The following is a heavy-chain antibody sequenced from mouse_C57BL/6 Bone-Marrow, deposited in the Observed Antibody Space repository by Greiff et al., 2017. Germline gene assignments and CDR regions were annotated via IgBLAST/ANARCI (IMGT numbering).Heavy chain of an antibody. J-gene: IGHJ1*03. Sequence: QVQLQQSGAELMKPGASVKLSCKATGYTFTGYWIEWVKQRPGHGLEWIGEILPGSGSTNYTEKFKGKATFTADTSSNTAYMQLSSLTTEDSAIYYCARDEYYGYFDVWGTGTTVTVSS. CDR2: ILPGSGST. D-gene: IGHD5-1*01. CDR3: ARDEYYGYFDV. V-gene: IGHV1-9*01. CDR1: GYTFTGYW.